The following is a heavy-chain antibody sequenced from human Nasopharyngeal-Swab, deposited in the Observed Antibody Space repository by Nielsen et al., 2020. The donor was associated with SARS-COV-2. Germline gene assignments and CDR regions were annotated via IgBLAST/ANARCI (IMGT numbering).Heavy chain of an antibody. Sequence: GESLKISCVTSEFTFPDYGMTWVRQAPGKGLEWVAYDGIKKYYADSVKGRFTISRDNSKKTLYLQMNSLRVEDTAVYYCVKDWIGNSNGRSFFDYWSQGILAIVSS. J-gene: IGHJ4*02. CDR3: VKDWIGNSNGRSFFDY. CDR2: DGIKK. D-gene: IGHD5-18*01. V-gene: IGHV3-30*02. CDR1: EFTFPDYG.